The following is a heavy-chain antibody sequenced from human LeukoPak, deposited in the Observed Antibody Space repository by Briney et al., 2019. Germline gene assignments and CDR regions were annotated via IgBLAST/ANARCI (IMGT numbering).Heavy chain of an antibody. CDR3: AKRGYYDFPPPVGYYLDY. V-gene: IGHV3-23*01. CDR2: ISGSGGST. J-gene: IGHJ4*02. Sequence: GGSLRLSCAASGFTFSSYARSWVRQAPGKGLEWVSAISGSGGSTYYADSVKGRFTISRDNSKNTLYLQMNSLRAEDTAVYYCAKRGYYDFPPPVGYYLDYWGQGTLVTVSS. D-gene: IGHD3-3*01. CDR1: GFTFSSYA.